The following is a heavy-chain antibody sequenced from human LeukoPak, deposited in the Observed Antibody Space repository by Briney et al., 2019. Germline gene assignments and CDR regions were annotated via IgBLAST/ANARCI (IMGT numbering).Heavy chain of an antibody. V-gene: IGHV2-70*11. CDR3: ARSRSGFNYFDP. CDR2: IDWDNDK. CDR1: GFSLSTSAMC. J-gene: IGHJ5*02. Sequence: ESGPTLFNPTPTLTLTCTFSGFSLSTSAMCVNWIRQPPGKALEWLARIDWDNDKYYSTSLKTRLTISKDTSKNQVVLTMTNVDPVDTATYYCARSRSGFNYFDPWGQGTLVTVSS. D-gene: IGHD6-19*01.